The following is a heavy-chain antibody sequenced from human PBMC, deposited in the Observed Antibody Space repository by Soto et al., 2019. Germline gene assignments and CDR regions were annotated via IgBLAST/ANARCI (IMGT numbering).Heavy chain of an antibody. J-gene: IGHJ4*02. CDR1: GGSISSYY. V-gene: IGHV4-59*01. D-gene: IGHD3-22*01. CDR2: IYYSGST. Sequence: KPSETLSLTCTVSGGSISSYYWSWIRQPPGKGLEWIGYIYYSGSTNYNPSLKSRVTISADTSKNQFSLKLSSVTAADTAVYYCASAPYYYDSSGETWGQGTLVTVSS. CDR3: ASAPYYYDSSGET.